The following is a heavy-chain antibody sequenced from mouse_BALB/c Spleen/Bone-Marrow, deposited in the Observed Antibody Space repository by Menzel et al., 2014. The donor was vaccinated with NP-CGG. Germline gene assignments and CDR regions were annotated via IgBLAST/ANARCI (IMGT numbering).Heavy chain of an antibody. CDR2: ISSGSSTI. Sequence: EVQLVESGGGLVQPGGSRKLSCAASGFTFSSFGMHWVRQAPEKGLEWVAYISSGSSTIYYADTVKGRFTISRDNPKNTLFLQMTSLRSEGTAMYFCASDCDYFDYWGQGTTLTVSS. J-gene: IGHJ2*01. CDR1: GFTFSSFG. D-gene: IGHD2-4*01. V-gene: IGHV5-17*02. CDR3: ASDCDYFDY.